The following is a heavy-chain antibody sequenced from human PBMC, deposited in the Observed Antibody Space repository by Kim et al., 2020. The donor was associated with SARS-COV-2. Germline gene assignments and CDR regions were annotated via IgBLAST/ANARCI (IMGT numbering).Heavy chain of an antibody. CDR3: ARQSVVVRVPFEI. V-gene: IGHV5-10-1*01. D-gene: IGHD2-2*01. J-gene: IGHJ3*02. CDR2: IDPSDSYN. Sequence: GESLKISCKGSGYSFTSYWISWVRQMSGKGLEWMGRIDPSDSYNNYSPSFQGHVTIPADQSISTSYLQWSSPKAPDTALYYCARQSVVVRVPFEIWGQGT. CDR1: GYSFTSYW.